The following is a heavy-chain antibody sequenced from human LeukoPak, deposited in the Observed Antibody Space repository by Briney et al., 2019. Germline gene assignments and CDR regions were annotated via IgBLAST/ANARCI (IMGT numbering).Heavy chain of an antibody. D-gene: IGHD6-19*01. V-gene: IGHV1-2*02. CDR3: ARDITKQWIESWFDP. CDR1: GYTFTGYY. CDR2: INPNSGGT. Sequence: ASVKVSCKASGYTFTGYYMHWVRQAPGQGLEWMGWINPNSGGTNYARKFQGRVTMTRDTSISTAYMELSRLRSDDTAVYYCARDITKQWIESWFDPWGQGTLVTVSS. J-gene: IGHJ5*02.